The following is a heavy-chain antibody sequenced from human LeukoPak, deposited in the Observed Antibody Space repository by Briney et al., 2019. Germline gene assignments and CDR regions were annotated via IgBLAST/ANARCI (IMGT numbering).Heavy chain of an antibody. J-gene: IGHJ4*02. CDR2: IYYSGST. CDR3: ARGVTTFFDY. D-gene: IGHD4-17*01. Sequence: SETLSLTCTVSGGSISSYYWSSIRQPPAKGLEWIGYIYYSGSTSYNPSLKSRVTISVDTSKNQFSLKLSSVTAADTAVYYCARGVTTFFDYWGQGTLVTVSS. CDR1: GGSISSYY. V-gene: IGHV4-59*01.